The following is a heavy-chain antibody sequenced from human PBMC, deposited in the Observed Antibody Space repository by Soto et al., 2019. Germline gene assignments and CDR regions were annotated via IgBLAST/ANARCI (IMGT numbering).Heavy chain of an antibody. CDR2: ISIYNGNT. CDR3: MREGGDNTGYYFAY. V-gene: IGHV1-18*01. CDR1: GYTFTNYG. Sequence: QVQLVQSGVEVKKPGASVKVSCKTSGYTFTNYGISWVRQAPGQGLEWVGWISIYNGNTKYAQKVQGRVTMTTDTSTSTAYMELRSLRSDDTAIYYCMREGGDNTGYYFAYWGQGTLVTVSS. D-gene: IGHD2-21*01. J-gene: IGHJ4*02.